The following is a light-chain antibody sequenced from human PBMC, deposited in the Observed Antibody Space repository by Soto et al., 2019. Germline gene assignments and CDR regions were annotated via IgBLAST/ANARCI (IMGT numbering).Light chain of an antibody. CDR2: EDT. Sequence: QAVVTQPASVSGSPGQSITISCTGTSSDVGSYNTVSWYQQHPGKAPKLMIFEDTERPSGVSHRFSASKSGNTAYLSISGLQAEDEAYYYCCSSAGDTLVVFGGGTKLTVL. CDR1: SSDVGSYNT. J-gene: IGLJ2*01. V-gene: IGLV2-23*01. CDR3: CSSAGDTLVV.